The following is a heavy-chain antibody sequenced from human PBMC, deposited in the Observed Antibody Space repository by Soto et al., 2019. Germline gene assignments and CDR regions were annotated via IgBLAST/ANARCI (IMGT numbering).Heavy chain of an antibody. Sequence: QVQLQQWGAGLLKPSETLSLTCAVYGGSFSGYYWSWIRQPPGKGLEWIGEINHSGSTNYNPSLKSRVPISVDTSENQFSLKLSSVTAADTAVYYCARGRYYGSGSYYAWGQGTLVAVSS. CDR1: GGSFSGYY. CDR3: ARGRYYGSGSYYA. D-gene: IGHD3-10*01. CDR2: INHSGST. J-gene: IGHJ5*02. V-gene: IGHV4-34*01.